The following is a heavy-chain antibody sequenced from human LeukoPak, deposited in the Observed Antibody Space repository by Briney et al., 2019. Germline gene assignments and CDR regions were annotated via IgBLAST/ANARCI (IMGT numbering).Heavy chain of an antibody. Sequence: GGSLRLSCAASGFTFSSYAMSWVRQAPGKGLEWVAVISYDGSNKYYADSVKGRFTISRDNSKNTLYLQMNSLRAEDTAVYYCAKDRILQWLRLDYWGQGTLVTVSS. CDR2: ISYDGSNK. CDR3: AKDRILQWLRLDY. D-gene: IGHD6-19*01. CDR1: GFTFSSYA. V-gene: IGHV3-30*18. J-gene: IGHJ4*02.